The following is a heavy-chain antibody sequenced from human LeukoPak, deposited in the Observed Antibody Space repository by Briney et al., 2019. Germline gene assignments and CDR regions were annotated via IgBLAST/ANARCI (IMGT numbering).Heavy chain of an antibody. CDR1: EFAFSTFA. CDR3: AKGVGTNKGGYYFDS. CDR2: ISGSGGST. V-gene: IGHV3-23*01. J-gene: IGHJ4*02. Sequence: GGSLRLSCAASEFAFSTFAMSWVRQAPGKGLDWVSSISGSGGSTYYADSVKGRCTISRDSSKNTLYVQMNSLRAEDTAVYYCAKGVGTNKGGYYFDSWGQGTPVTVSS. D-gene: IGHD1-26*01.